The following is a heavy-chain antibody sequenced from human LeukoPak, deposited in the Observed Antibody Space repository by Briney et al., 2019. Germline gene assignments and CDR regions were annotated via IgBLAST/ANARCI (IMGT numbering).Heavy chain of an antibody. J-gene: IGHJ1*01. CDR1: GYTFSGYY. CDR2: INPNSGGT. Sequence: ASVKVSCKASGYTFSGYYMHWVRQAPGQGLAWMGWINPNSGGTNYAQKFQGRVTMTRDTSISTAYMELSRLRAGDTAVYYCARGYPLSTTAAGTYFQHWGQGTLVTVSS. CDR3: ARGYPLSTTAAGTYFQH. V-gene: IGHV1-2*02. D-gene: IGHD6-13*01.